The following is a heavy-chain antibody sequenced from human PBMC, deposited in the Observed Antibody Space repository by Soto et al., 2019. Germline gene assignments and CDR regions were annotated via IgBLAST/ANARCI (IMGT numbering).Heavy chain of an antibody. Sequence: SVKVSCKASGGTFSSYAISWVRQAPGQGLEWMGWINPNSGGTNYPQKFQGLVTMTRDTSISTAYMELSRLRSDDTAVYYCASGPMATIGNYFDYWGQGTLVTVAS. CDR3: ASGPMATIGNYFDY. CDR1: GGTFSSYA. V-gene: IGHV1-2*04. CDR2: INPNSGGT. D-gene: IGHD1-1*01. J-gene: IGHJ4*02.